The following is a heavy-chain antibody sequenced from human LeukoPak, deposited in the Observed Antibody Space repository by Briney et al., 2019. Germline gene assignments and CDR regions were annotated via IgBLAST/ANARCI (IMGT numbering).Heavy chain of an antibody. V-gene: IGHV4-59*01. D-gene: IGHD3-22*01. J-gene: IGHJ4*02. CDR1: GGSINNYY. Sequence: PSETLSLTCTASGGSINNYYWSWIRQPPGKGLEWIGYIYYSGSTNYNPSLKSRVTISVDTSKNHFSLKLSSLTAADTAVYYCARHRGSGYPYFDYWGQGTLVTVSS. CDR3: ARHRGSGYPYFDY. CDR2: IYYSGST.